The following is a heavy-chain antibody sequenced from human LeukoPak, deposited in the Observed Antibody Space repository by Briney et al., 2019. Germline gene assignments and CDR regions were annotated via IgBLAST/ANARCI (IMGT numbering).Heavy chain of an antibody. CDR3: ARDHRMVATAPYYYYGMDV. CDR2: IYSGGST. D-gene: IGHD5-12*01. CDR1: GFTVGSNY. J-gene: IGHJ6*02. Sequence: GGSLRLSCAASGFTVGSNYMSWVRQAPGKGLEWVSVIYSGGSTYYADSVKGRFNISRDNSKNTLYLQMNSLRAEDTAVYYCARDHRMVATAPYYYYGMDVWGQGTTVTVSS. V-gene: IGHV3-66*01.